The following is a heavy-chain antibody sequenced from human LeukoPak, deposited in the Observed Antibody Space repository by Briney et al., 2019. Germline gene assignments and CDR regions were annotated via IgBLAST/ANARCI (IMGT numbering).Heavy chain of an antibody. D-gene: IGHD2-2*01. CDR1: GGSISSGSYY. J-gene: IGHJ4*02. V-gene: IGHV4-61*02. CDR3: ARDPLYCSSTSCYLPFDY. Sequence: SQALSLTCTVSGGSISSGSYYWSWIRQPAGKGLEWIGRIYTSGSTYYNPSLKSRVTISVDTSKNQFSLKLSSVTAADTAVYYCARDPLYCSSTSCYLPFDYWGQGTLVTVSS. CDR2: IYTSGST.